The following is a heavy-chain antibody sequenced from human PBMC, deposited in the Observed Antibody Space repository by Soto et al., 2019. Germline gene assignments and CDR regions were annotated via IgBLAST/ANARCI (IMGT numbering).Heavy chain of an antibody. CDR2: IIPMFGTA. V-gene: IGHV1-69*12. D-gene: IGHD5-18*01. Sequence: QVQLVQSGAEVKKPESSVTVSCNAPGGTFSTYAIRWVRQAPGQGLEWMGGIIPMFGTANYAQRFQDRVTITADESTNTVYMELSSLRSEDTAVYFCASGIQLWLRRINNGYSGWGQGTLVTVSS. CDR3: ASGIQLWLRRINNGYSG. J-gene: IGHJ4*02. CDR1: GGTFSTYA.